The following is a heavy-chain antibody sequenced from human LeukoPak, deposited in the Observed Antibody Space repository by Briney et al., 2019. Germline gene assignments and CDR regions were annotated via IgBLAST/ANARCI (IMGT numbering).Heavy chain of an antibody. V-gene: IGHV1-2*02. D-gene: IGHD3-10*01. CDR3: ARAVGYGSGTYLQYFFDY. J-gene: IGHJ4*02. CDR2: INPNSGGT. Sequence: ASVKVSCMASEYTFIGYYIHWVRQAPGQGLEWMGWINPNSGGTNSAQNFQGRVTLSRDTSISTAYMELSRLRSDDTAVYDCARAVGYGSGTYLQYFFDYWGQGTLVTVSS. CDR1: EYTFIGYY.